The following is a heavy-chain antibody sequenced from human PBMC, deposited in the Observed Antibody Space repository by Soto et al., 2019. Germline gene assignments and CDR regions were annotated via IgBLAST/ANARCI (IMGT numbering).Heavy chain of an antibody. Sequence: PGGSLRLSCAASGFTFSSYGMHWVRQAPGKGLEWVAVISYDGSNKYYADSVKGRFTISRDNSKNTLYLQMNSLRAEDTAVYYCAKDFGIAVAVDYWGQGTLVTVSS. CDR2: ISYDGSNK. V-gene: IGHV3-30*18. D-gene: IGHD6-19*01. CDR1: GFTFSSYG. J-gene: IGHJ4*02. CDR3: AKDFGIAVAVDY.